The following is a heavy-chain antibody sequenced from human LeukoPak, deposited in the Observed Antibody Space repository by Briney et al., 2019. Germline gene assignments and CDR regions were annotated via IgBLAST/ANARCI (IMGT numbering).Heavy chain of an antibody. V-gene: IGHV3-74*01. CDR1: GFTFSSYW. J-gene: IGHJ4*02. CDR3: ARDRSPYYFDY. CDR2: INTDGSST. Sequence: PGGSLRLSCAVSGFTFSSYWMHWVRHAPGKGLVWVSRINTDGSSTSYADSVKGRFTISRDNAKNTVYLQMKSLRAEDTAVYYCARDRSPYYFDYWGQGTLVTVSS.